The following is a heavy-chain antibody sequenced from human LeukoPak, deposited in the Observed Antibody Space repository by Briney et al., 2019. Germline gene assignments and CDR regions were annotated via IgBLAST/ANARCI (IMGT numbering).Heavy chain of an antibody. V-gene: IGHV3-33*01. CDR2: IWFNGNNK. CDR1: GVTFSSYG. J-gene: IGHJ4*02. CDR3: ARDFNFGSGSTEY. D-gene: IGHD3-10*01. Sequence: PGRSLRLSCAAPGVTFSSYGMHWVRQAPGKGLEWVAVIWFNGNNKYYADPVKGRFTISRDNPKNTLYLQMNSLRAEDTAVYYCARDFNFGSGSTEYWGQGTLVTVSS.